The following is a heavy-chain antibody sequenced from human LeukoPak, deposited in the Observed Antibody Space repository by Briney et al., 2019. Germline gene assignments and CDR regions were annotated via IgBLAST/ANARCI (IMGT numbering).Heavy chain of an antibody. CDR1: GYTFTGYH. V-gene: IGHV1-2*02. J-gene: IGHJ4*02. D-gene: IGHD3-22*01. CDR3: ARNFYFDSSGYYHY. CDR2: INPNSGGT. Sequence: ASVKVSCKVSGYTFTGYHMHWVRQAPGQGLEWMGLINPNSGGTNYGQKFQDRVTMTRDTSISTAYMELSRLRSDDTAVYYCARNFYFDSSGYYHYWGQGTLVTVSS.